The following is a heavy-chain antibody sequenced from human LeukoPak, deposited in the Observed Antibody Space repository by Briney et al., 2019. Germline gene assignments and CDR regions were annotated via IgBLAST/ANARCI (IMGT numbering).Heavy chain of an antibody. CDR2: IYYSGST. CDR3: ARDTVQAHPNWFDP. D-gene: IGHD1-1*01. CDR1: GGSISSSSYY. J-gene: IGHJ5*02. Sequence: PSETLSLTCTVSGGSISSSSYYWGWIRQPPGKGLEWIGSIYYSGSTYYNPSFKSRVTISVDTSKNQFSLKLSSVTAADTAVYYCARDTVQAHPNWFDPWGQGTLVTVSS. V-gene: IGHV4-39*07.